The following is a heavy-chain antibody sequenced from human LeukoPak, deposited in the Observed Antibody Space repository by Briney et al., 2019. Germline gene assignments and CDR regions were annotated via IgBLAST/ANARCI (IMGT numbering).Heavy chain of an antibody. D-gene: IGHD2-2*01. CDR1: GFTFSSYG. CDR3: ARRYCSSTSCQKIRAYYVDY. V-gene: IGHV3-33*01. J-gene: IGHJ4*02. Sequence: GGSLRLSCAASGFTFSSYGMHWVRQAPGKGLEWVAVIWYDGSNKYYADSVKGRFTISRDNSKNTLYLQMNSLRAEDTAVYYCARRYCSSTSCQKIRAYYVDYWGQGTLVTVSS. CDR2: IWYDGSNK.